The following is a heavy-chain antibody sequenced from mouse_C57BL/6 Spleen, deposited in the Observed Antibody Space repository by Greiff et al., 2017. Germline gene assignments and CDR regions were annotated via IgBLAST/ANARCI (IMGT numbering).Heavy chain of an antibody. Sequence: EVQLQQSGAELVRPGASVKLSCTASGFNIKDDYMHWVKQRPEQGLEWIGWIDPENGDTEYASKFQGKATITADTSSNAAYLQLSSLTSEDTAVYYCTSGIYYDYGGFAYWGQGTLVTVSA. V-gene: IGHV14-4*01. J-gene: IGHJ3*01. CDR1: GFNIKDDY. D-gene: IGHD2-4*01. CDR2: IDPENGDT. CDR3: TSGIYYDYGGFAY.